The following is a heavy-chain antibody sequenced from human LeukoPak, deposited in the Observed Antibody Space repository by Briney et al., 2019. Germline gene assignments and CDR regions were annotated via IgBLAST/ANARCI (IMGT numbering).Heavy chain of an antibody. CDR1: GFTFSSYS. Sequence: GSLRLSCAASGFTFSSYSMNWVRQAPGKGLEWVSYISSSSTIYYADSVKGRFTISRDNAKNSLYLQMNSLRDEDTAVYYCARAAPGHYGDYSDYWGQGTLVTVSS. V-gene: IGHV3-48*02. D-gene: IGHD4-17*01. CDR3: ARAAPGHYGDYSDY. J-gene: IGHJ4*02. CDR2: ISSSSTI.